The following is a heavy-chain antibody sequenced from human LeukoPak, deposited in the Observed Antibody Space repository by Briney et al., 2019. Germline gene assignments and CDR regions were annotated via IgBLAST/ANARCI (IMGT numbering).Heavy chain of an antibody. V-gene: IGHV3-66*01. CDR2: IYSGGST. CDR3: ARDRFYDFWSGYYSWFDP. CDR1: GFTVSSNY. D-gene: IGHD3-3*01. J-gene: IGHJ5*02. Sequence: GGSLRLSCAASGFTVSSNYMSWVRQAPGKGLEWVSVIYSGGSTYYADSVKGRFTISRDNSKNTLYLQMNSLRAEDTAVYYCARDRFYDFWSGYYSWFDPWGQGTLVTVSS.